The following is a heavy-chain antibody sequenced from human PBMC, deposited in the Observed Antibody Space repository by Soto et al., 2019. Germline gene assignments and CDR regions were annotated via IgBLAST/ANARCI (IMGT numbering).Heavy chain of an antibody. CDR1: GDSVSSNSAT. CDR3: ARDPVTAADYFDY. D-gene: IGHD6-13*01. J-gene: IGHJ4*02. CDR2: TYYRSKWYY. Sequence: PSQTLSLTCAISGDSVSSNSATWNLIRQSPSRGLEWLGRTYYRSKWYYDYAVSVKSRITINPDTSMNQFSLQLNSVTPEDTAVYYCARDPVTAADYFDYWGPGTLVTVSS. V-gene: IGHV6-1*01.